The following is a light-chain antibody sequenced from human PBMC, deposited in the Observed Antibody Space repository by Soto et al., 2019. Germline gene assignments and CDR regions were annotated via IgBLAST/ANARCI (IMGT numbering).Light chain of an antibody. V-gene: IGKV3-15*01. J-gene: IGKJ1*01. CDR3: QHYNDWPPTWT. Sequence: EIVMTQSPATLSVSPGERVTLSCRASQSVSRKLAWYQQKPGQAPRVLIYGASTRATGIPARFSGSGSGTDFPLTISSLQSEDFAVYYCQHYNDWPPTWTFGQGTRLEIK. CDR2: GAS. CDR1: QSVSRK.